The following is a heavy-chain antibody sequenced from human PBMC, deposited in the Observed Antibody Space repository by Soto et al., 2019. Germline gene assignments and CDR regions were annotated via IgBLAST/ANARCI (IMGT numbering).Heavy chain of an antibody. CDR1: GGSISSSY. D-gene: IGHD5-18*01. CDR2: IYYSGTT. J-gene: IGHJ4*02. Sequence: PSETLSLTCTVSGGSISSSYWSWIRQPPGKGLEWIGHIYYSGTTNYNPSLKSRVTISLDTSRNQFSLRLRSVTAEDTAVYYCARGTAMAYDCWGQGTLVTVSS. CDR3: ARGTAMAYDC. V-gene: IGHV4-59*01.